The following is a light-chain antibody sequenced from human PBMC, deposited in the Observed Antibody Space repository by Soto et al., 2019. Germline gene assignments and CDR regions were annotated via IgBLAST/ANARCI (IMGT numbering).Light chain of an antibody. CDR2: DVS. J-gene: IGLJ3*02. V-gene: IGLV2-11*01. CDR3: CSSADTYTSV. CDR1: SSDVGGYNY. Sequence: QSALTQPRSVSGSPGQSVTISCTGTSSDVGGYNYVSWYQQHPGKAPKLMISDVSKRPSGVPDRFSGSKSGNTASLTISGLQAEDEADYYCCSSADTYTSVFGGGTKVTVL.